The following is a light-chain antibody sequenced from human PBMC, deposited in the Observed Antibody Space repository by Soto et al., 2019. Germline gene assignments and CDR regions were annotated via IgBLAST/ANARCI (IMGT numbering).Light chain of an antibody. CDR3: QQRSDWPST. Sequence: EIVLTQSPATLSLSPGDRATLFCRASQSVGSYLGWYQQRPGQAPRLLIYDASNRATGIPARFSGSGSGTDFTLTICSLEPEDFAVYYCQQRSDWPSTFGGGTKVEIK. V-gene: IGKV3-11*01. J-gene: IGKJ4*01. CDR2: DAS. CDR1: QSVGSY.